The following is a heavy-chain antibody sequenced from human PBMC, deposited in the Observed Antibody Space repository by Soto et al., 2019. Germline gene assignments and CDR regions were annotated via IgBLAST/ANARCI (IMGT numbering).Heavy chain of an antibody. CDR1: GFTFSSYA. V-gene: IGHV3-30-3*01. CDR2: ISYDGSNK. J-gene: IGHJ6*02. CDR3: ARGSSGWYYYYYCMDV. D-gene: IGHD6-19*01. Sequence: GGSLRLSCAASGFTFSSYAMHWVRQAPGKGLEWVAVISYDGSNKYYADSVKGRFTISRDNSKNTLYLQMNSLRAEDTAVYYCARGSSGWYYYYYCMDVWGQGTTVTVSS.